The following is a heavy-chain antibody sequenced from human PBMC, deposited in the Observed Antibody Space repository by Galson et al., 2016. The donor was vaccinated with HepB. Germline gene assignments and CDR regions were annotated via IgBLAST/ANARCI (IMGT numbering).Heavy chain of an antibody. Sequence: SLRLSCADSGFTFNTYGMNWVRQAPGKGLEWVSYISSASSIKYYADSVKGRLTISRDNAKNSLYLQMNSLRDEDTAVYYCVKGAGTIDYWGQGTLVTVSS. CDR1: GFTFNTYG. J-gene: IGHJ4*02. CDR2: ISSASSIK. V-gene: IGHV3-48*02. CDR3: VKGAGTIDY. D-gene: IGHD6-19*01.